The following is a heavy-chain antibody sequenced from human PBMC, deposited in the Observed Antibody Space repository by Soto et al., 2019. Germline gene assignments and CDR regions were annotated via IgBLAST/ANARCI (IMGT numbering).Heavy chain of an antibody. CDR2: IYSGGST. V-gene: IGHV3-66*04. D-gene: IGHD6-13*01. Sequence: PGVSLRLSCAASGFTVSSNYMSWVRQAPGKGLEWVSVIYSGGSTYYADSVKGRFTISRDNSKNTLYLQMNSLRAEDTAVYYCARHIGVYAFDIWGQGTMVTVSS. J-gene: IGHJ3*02. CDR1: GFTVSSNY. CDR3: ARHIGVYAFDI.